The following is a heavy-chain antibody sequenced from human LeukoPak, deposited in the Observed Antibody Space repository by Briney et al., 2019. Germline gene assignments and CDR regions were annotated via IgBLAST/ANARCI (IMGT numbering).Heavy chain of an antibody. CDR2: VKEDGSGK. CDR1: GFTFSSYS. Sequence: GGSLRLSCAASGFTFSSYSMNWVRQAPGKGLEWVANVKEDGSGKYYVDSVKGRFTISRDNAKNSVYLQMNSLRAEDTAVYYCARDGPYGSGSYSRYWGQGTLVTVSS. D-gene: IGHD3-10*01. J-gene: IGHJ4*02. V-gene: IGHV3-7*01. CDR3: ARDGPYGSGSYSRY.